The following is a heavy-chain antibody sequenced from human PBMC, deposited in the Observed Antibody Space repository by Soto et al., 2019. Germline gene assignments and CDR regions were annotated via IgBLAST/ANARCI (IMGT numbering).Heavy chain of an antibody. V-gene: IGHV1-69*02. CDR1: GGTFSSYT. CDR2: IIPILGIA. D-gene: IGHD3-16*01. CDR3: ASREWGTLPYGPPADY. Sequence: VQLVQSGAEVTKPGSSVKVSCKASGGTFSSYTISWVRQAPGQGLEWMGRIIPILGIANYAQKFQGRVKSTANKSTITPYLELSSLRSEDTAVYYYASREWGTLPYGPPADYLGQGTLVTVSS. J-gene: IGHJ4*02.